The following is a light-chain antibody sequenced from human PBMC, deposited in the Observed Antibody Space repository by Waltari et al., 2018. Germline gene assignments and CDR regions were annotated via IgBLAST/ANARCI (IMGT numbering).Light chain of an antibody. CDR2: AAS. CDR3: QQNNSYLST. V-gene: IGKV1-16*02. Sequence: DIQMPQSSSSLSASVGDRVPIICRASQVISNYFAWFQQKPGKAPKSLLYAASSLQSRVPSKFSGRGSGTDFTLTISSLQPEDFATYCCQQNNSYLSTFGQGTRLEIK. CDR1: QVISNY. J-gene: IGKJ5*01.